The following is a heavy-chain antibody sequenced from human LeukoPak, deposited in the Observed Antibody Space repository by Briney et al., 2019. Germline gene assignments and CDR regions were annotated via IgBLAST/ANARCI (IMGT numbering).Heavy chain of an antibody. CDR2: ISAGGDGT. V-gene: IGHV3-23*01. D-gene: IGHD2/OR15-2a*01. CDR3: AKSLLTTAAGTGRAFDI. Sequence: GGSLRLSCAASTFPFSRYPMGWVRQAPGKGLEWVSGISAGGDGTYHADPVKGRFTISRDNSKNTLFLQMNNLRAEDTAKYYCAKSLLTTAAGTGRAFDIWGQGTMVTVSS. CDR1: TFPFSRYP. J-gene: IGHJ3*02.